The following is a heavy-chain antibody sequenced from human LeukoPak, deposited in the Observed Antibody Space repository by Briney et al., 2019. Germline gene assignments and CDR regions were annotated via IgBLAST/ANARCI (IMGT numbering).Heavy chain of an antibody. Sequence: ASVKVSCKASGYTFTSYYMHWVRQAPGQGLEWMGIINPSGGSTSYAQKFQGRATMTRDTSTSTVYMELSSLRSEDTAVYYCAREPPAGYYDILTDDYWGQGTLVTVSS. CDR3: AREPPAGYYDILTDDY. J-gene: IGHJ4*02. CDR1: GYTFTSYY. D-gene: IGHD3-9*01. V-gene: IGHV1-46*01. CDR2: INPSGGST.